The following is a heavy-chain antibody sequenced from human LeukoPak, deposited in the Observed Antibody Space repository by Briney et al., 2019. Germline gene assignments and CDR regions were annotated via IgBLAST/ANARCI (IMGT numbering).Heavy chain of an antibody. V-gene: IGHV4-39*01. D-gene: IGHD3-22*01. CDR2: IYYSGST. J-gene: IGHJ3*02. Sequence: PSETLSLTCTVSGGSISSSSYYWGWIRQPPGKGLEWIESIYYSGSTYYNRSLKSRVTISVDTSKNQFSLKLSSVTAADTAVYYCASRDSSGYYSLGAFDIWGQGTMVTVSS. CDR1: GGSISSSSYY. CDR3: ASRDSSGYYSLGAFDI.